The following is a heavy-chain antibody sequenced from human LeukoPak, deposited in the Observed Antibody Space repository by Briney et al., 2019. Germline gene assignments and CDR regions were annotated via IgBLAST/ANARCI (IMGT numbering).Heavy chain of an antibody. CDR2: IYPGDSDT. Sequence: GESPKISCKGSGYSFTNYWIGWVRQMPGKGLEWMGIIYPGDSDTRYSPSFQGQVTISADKSISTAYLQWSSLKASDTAMYYCARLGYDSSGYRYLDYWGQGTLVTVPS. D-gene: IGHD3-22*01. J-gene: IGHJ4*02. V-gene: IGHV5-51*01. CDR3: ARLGYDSSGYRYLDY. CDR1: GYSFTNYW.